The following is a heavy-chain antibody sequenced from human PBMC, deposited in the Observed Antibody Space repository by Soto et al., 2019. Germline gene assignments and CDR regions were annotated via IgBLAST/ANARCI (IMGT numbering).Heavy chain of an antibody. CDR1: GGSFSGYY. D-gene: IGHD3-3*01. CDR3: AKVSQDFWSGPFDY. CDR2: INHSGST. Sequence: QVQLQQWGAGLLKPSETLSLTCAVYGGSFSGYYWSWIRQPPGKGLEWIGEINHSGSTNYNPSLNSRVTISVDTSKNQFSLKLSSVTAADTAVYYCAKVSQDFWSGPFDYWGQGTLVTVSS. V-gene: IGHV4-34*01. J-gene: IGHJ4*02.